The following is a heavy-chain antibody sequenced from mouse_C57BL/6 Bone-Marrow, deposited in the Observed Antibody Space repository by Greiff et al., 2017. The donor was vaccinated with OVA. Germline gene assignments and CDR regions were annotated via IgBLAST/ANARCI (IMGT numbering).Heavy chain of an antibody. CDR1: GFTFSDYG. CDR3: ARHGGYSNYEGWFAY. Sequence: EVKLVESGGGLVQPGGSLKLSCAASGFTFSDYGMAWVRQAPRKGPEWVAFISNLAYSIYYADTVTGRFTISRENAKNTLYLEMSSVRSEDTAMYYCARHGGYSNYEGWFAYWGQGTLVTVSA. V-gene: IGHV5-15*04. CDR2: ISNLAYSI. D-gene: IGHD2-5*01. J-gene: IGHJ3*01.